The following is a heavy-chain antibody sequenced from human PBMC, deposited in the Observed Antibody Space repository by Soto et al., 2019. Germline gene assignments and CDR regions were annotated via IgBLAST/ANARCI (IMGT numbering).Heavy chain of an antibody. CDR3: ARSVEGQFDY. V-gene: IGHV3-48*02. J-gene: IGHJ4*02. CDR1: GFRFSIYS. D-gene: IGHD6-19*01. Sequence: EVQLVESGGGLVQPGGSLRLSCAASGFRFSIYSMNWVRQAPGKGLEWSAYITSDTNTIKYADSVKGRFTISRDNAKNSVYLQMNSLRDEDTAVYYCARSVEGQFDYWGQGTVVIVSS. CDR2: ITSDTNTI.